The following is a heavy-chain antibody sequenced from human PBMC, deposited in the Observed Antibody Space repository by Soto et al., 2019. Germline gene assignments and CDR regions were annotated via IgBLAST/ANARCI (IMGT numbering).Heavy chain of an antibody. V-gene: IGHV3-23*01. D-gene: IGHD4-17*01. CDR1: GFTFSSYA. Sequence: EVQLLESGGGLVQPGGSLRLSCAASGFTFSSYAMTWVRQAPGKGLEWVSAISGSGTNRYYADSVKGRFTISRDNSKNTLYLQMNSLTAEDTAVYYCAKDRADSGGYRGLDYWGQGNLVTVSS. J-gene: IGHJ4*02. CDR2: ISGSGTNR. CDR3: AKDRADSGGYRGLDY.